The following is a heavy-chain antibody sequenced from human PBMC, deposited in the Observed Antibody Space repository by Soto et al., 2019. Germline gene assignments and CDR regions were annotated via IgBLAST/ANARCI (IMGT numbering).Heavy chain of an antibody. CDR3: ARSSLAVVVAATPYYFDY. CDR1: GFTFSSYA. J-gene: IGHJ4*02. D-gene: IGHD2-15*01. CDR2: ISSNGGST. Sequence: PGGSLRLSCAASGFTFSSYAMHWVRQAPGKGLEYVSAISSNGGSTYYANSVKGRFTISRDNSKNTLYLQMGSLRAEDMAVYYCARSSLAVVVAATPYYFDYWGQGTLVTVSS. V-gene: IGHV3-64*01.